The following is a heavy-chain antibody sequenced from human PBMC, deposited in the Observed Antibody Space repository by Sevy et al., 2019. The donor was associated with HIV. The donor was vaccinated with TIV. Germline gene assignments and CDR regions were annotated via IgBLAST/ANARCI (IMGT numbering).Heavy chain of an antibody. J-gene: IGHJ4*02. Sequence: GGSLRLSCAASGFTFSKYSMSWVRQPPVKGLEWVSTLSFGCGEINYADSVKGRFTISRDNSKSSVYLQMNNLRTEDTAVYYCAREGCTKPHDYWGQGTLVTVSS. CDR3: AREGCTKPHDY. D-gene: IGHD2-8*01. CDR1: GFTFSKYS. CDR2: LSFGCGEI. V-gene: IGHV3-23*01.